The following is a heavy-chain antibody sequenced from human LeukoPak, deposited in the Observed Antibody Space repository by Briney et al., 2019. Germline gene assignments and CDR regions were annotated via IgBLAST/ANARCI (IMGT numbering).Heavy chain of an antibody. D-gene: IGHD3-22*01. CDR2: TGNT. CDR1: GYTFASYT. J-gene: IGHJ5*02. CDR3: ARVGGDSSGYYYEWFDP. V-gene: IGHV1-18*01. Sequence: ASVKVSCKVFGYTFASYTITWVRQAPGQGLEWMGWTGNTNYAQKLQGRVTMTTDTSTSTAYMELRSLRSDDTAVYYCARVGGDSSGYYYEWFDPWGQGTLVTVSS.